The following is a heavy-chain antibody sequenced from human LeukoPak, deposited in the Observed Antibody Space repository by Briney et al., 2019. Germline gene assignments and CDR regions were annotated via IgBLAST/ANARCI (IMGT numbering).Heavy chain of an antibody. D-gene: IGHD3-3*01. CDR1: GGSISSYY. V-gene: IGHV4-59*01. J-gene: IGHJ6*02. Sequence: SETLSLTCTVSGGSISSYYWSWIRQPPGKGLEWIGYIYYSGNTNYNPSLKSRVTISVDTSKNQFSLKLSSVTAADTAVYYCASTYYDFWSGYYYYYGMDVWGQGTTVTVSS. CDR2: IYYSGNT. CDR3: ASTYYDFWSGYYYYYGMDV.